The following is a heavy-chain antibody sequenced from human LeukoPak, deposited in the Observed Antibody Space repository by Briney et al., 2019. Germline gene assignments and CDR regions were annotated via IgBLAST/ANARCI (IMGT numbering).Heavy chain of an antibody. D-gene: IGHD3-22*01. J-gene: IGHJ4*02. Sequence: GGSLRLSCAASGFTFSSYNMNWVRQAPGKGLEWVSSISSSSSYIYYADSVKGRFTISRDNAKNSLYLQMNSLRAEDTALYHCARDYRYYYDSSGPGRDYWGQGTLVTVSS. CDR1: GFTFSSYN. CDR2: ISSSSSYI. CDR3: ARDYRYYYDSSGPGRDY. V-gene: IGHV3-21*04.